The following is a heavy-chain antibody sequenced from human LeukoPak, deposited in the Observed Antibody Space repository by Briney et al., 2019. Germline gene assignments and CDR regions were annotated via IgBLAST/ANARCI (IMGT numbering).Heavy chain of an antibody. CDR2: INPRGGST. CDR3: ARGRDVVVTTHKDAFDI. J-gene: IGHJ3*02. CDR1: GYTFTSYY. Sequence: ASVKVSCKASGYTFTSYYIHWVRQAPGQGLEWMGIINPRGGSTGYAQKFQGRVTMTMDMSTSTVYMELSSLGSEDTAVYYCARGRDVVVTTHKDAFDIWGQGTMVTVSS. V-gene: IGHV1-46*01. D-gene: IGHD2-21*02.